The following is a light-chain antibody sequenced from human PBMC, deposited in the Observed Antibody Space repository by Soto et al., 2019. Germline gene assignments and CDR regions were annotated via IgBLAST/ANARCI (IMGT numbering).Light chain of an antibody. CDR2: GAS. CDR3: QQYNKWPTIT. V-gene: IGKV3-15*01. Sequence: EKVMTHSPAALSGSPGERATLSFRASQGVSSNLAGYQQKPGQARRLLSYGASTRATGIPARFSGSGSGTEFTLTTSSLQSEDCAVYYCQQYNKWPTITLGQGTRLAIK. CDR1: QGVSSN. J-gene: IGKJ5*01.